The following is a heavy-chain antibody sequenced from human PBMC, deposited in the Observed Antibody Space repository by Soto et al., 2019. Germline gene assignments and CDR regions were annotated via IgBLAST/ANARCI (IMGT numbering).Heavy chain of an antibody. D-gene: IGHD4-4*01. CDR2: INAGNGNT. V-gene: IGHV1-3*01. CDR3: ARGTVTTHFDD. CDR1: GYTFTSYA. J-gene: IGHJ4*02. Sequence: GASVKVSCKASGYTFTSYAMHWVRQAPGQRLEWMGWINAGNGNTKYSQKFQGRVTITRDTSASTAYMELSSLRSEDTAVYYCARGTVTTHFDDWGQGTLVNVSS.